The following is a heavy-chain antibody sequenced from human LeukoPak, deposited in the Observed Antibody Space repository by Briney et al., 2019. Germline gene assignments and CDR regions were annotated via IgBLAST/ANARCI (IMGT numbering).Heavy chain of an antibody. D-gene: IGHD6-19*01. J-gene: IGHJ3*02. CDR3: AKVRVAVAFDAFDI. V-gene: IGHV3-53*01. CDR1: GFTVSSNY. CDR2: IYSGGST. Sequence: GGSLRLSCAASGFTVSSNYMSWVRQAPGKGLEWVSVIYSGGSTYYADSVKGRFTISRDNSTNTLYLQMNSLRAEDTAVYYCAKVRVAVAFDAFDIWGQGTMVTVSS.